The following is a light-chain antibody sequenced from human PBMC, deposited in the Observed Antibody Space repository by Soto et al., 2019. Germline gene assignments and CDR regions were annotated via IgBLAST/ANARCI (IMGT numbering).Light chain of an antibody. J-gene: IGKJ1*01. CDR1: QSLLHSNGYNY. Sequence: DIVMTKSPLSLPVTPGEPPSISCGSSQSLLHSNGYNYLDWYLQKPGQSPQLLIYLGSNRASGVPDRFSGSESGTDFTLTISRLEPEEFAVYYCQQYGSSPWTVGQGTKVDIK. CDR2: LGS. V-gene: IGKV2-28*01. CDR3: QQYGSSPWT.